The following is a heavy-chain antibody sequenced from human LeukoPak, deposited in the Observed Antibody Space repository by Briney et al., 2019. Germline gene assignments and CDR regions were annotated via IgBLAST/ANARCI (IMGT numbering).Heavy chain of an antibody. V-gene: IGHV4-34*01. Sequence: SETLSLTCAVYGGSFSGYYWSWIRQPPGKGLEWIGEINHSGSTNYNPSLKSRVTISVDTSKNQFSLKLSSVTAADTAVYYCARVQNYRNRYSSSWYPPRSVGFDPWGQGTLVTVSS. D-gene: IGHD6-13*01. CDR3: ARVQNYRNRYSSSWYPPRSVGFDP. CDR2: INHSGST. J-gene: IGHJ5*02. CDR1: GGSFSGYY.